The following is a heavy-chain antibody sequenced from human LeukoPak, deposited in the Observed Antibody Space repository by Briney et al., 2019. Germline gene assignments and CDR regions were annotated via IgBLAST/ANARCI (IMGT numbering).Heavy chain of an antibody. V-gene: IGHV4-34*01. CDR3: ARAIPYNWFDP. D-gene: IGHD2-2*02. CDR2: INHSGST. J-gene: IGHJ5*02. CDR1: GGSFSGYY. Sequence: PSETLSLTCAVYGGSFSGYYWSWIRQPPGKGLEWIGEINHSGSTNYNPSLKSRVTISVDTSKNQFSLKLSSVTAADTAVYYCARAIPYNWFDPWGQGTLVTVSS.